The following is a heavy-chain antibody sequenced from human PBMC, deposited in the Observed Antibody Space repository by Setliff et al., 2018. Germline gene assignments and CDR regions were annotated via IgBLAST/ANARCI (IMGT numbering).Heavy chain of an antibody. CDR1: GASVSGNSYY. V-gene: IGHV4-61*01. CDR3: ARGGTFRYFDF. Sequence: PSETLSLTCTVSGASVSGNSYYWGWIRQPSGKGLEFIGYVYYSGLTNYDPSLKSRVTMSVDTSKNQFSLKLRSVTAADTAVYYCARGGTFRYFDFWGQGTLVTVSS. J-gene: IGHJ4*02. D-gene: IGHD5-12*01. CDR2: VYYSGLT.